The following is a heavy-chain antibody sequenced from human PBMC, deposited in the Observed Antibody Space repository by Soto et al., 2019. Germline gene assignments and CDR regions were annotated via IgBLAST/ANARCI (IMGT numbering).Heavy chain of an antibody. CDR2: IIPIFGTA. J-gene: IGHJ6*02. CDR1: GGTFSSYA. V-gene: IGHV1-69*13. D-gene: IGHD3-16*01. CDR3: ARDWGERDGDKTTARGMDG. Sequence: SSVKVSCKASGGTFSSYAISWVRQAPGQGLEWMGGIIPIFGTANYAQKFQGRVTITADESTSTAYMELSSLRSEDTAVYYCARDWGERDGDKTTARGMDGWGQGTTVTVSS.